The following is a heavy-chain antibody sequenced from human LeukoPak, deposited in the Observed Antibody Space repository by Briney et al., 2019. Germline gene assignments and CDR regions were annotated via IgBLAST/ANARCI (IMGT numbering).Heavy chain of an antibody. D-gene: IGHD4-17*01. V-gene: IGHV4-34*01. CDR1: GESFSGYY. CDR3: ARAPTYGDYWYFDL. CDR2: INHSGST. J-gene: IGHJ2*01. Sequence: SETLSLTCAVYGESFSGYYWGWIHQPPGKGLEWIGEINHSGSTNYNPSLKSRVTISVDTSKNQFSLKLSSVTAADTAVYYCARAPTYGDYWYFDLWGRGTLVTVSS.